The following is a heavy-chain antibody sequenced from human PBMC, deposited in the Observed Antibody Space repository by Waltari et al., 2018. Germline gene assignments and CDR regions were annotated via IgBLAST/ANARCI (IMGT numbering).Heavy chain of an antibody. CDR1: GGSFSGYY. CDR3: ARVAPKDRWLRSYYFDY. CDR2: INHSGST. V-gene: IGHV4-34*01. D-gene: IGHD5-12*01. Sequence: QLQLQESGPGLVKPSETLSLTCAVYGGSFSGYYWSWIRQPPGKGLEWIGEINHSGSTNYNPSLKSRVTISVDTSKNQFSLKLSSVTAADTAVYYCARVAPKDRWLRSYYFDYWGQGTLVTVSS. J-gene: IGHJ4*02.